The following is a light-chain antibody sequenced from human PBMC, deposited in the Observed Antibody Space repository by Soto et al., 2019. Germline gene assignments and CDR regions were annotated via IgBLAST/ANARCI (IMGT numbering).Light chain of an antibody. V-gene: IGLV2-8*01. J-gene: IGLJ2*01. CDR2: EVS. CDR3: SSYAGSNNLV. CDR1: SSDVGGYNY. Sequence: QSALTQPHSASGSPGQSVTISCTGTSSDVGGYNYVSWYQQHPGKAPKLMIYEVSKRPSGVTDRFSGSKSGNTASLTVSGLQAEDEADYYCSSYAGSNNLVFGGGTKLTVL.